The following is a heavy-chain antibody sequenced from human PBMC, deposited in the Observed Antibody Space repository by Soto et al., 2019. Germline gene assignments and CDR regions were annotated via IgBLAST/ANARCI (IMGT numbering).Heavy chain of an antibody. Sequence: WETLSLTCTVSGGSVSSGSYYWSWIRQPPGKGLEWIGYIYYSGSTNYNPSLKSRVTISVDTSKNQFSLKLSSVTAADTAVYYCARGRIAAAGGNWFDPWGQGTLVTVSS. CDR1: GGSVSSGSYY. CDR2: IYYSGST. J-gene: IGHJ5*02. CDR3: ARGRIAAAGGNWFDP. D-gene: IGHD6-13*01. V-gene: IGHV4-61*01.